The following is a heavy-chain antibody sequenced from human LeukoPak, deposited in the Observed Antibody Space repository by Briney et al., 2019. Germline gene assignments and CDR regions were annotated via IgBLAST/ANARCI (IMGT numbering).Heavy chain of an antibody. V-gene: IGHV3-23*01. CDR1: GSTFSDYA. CDR3: AKDSFSYNGIFDALDV. J-gene: IGHJ3*01. Sequence: GGSLRLSCAASGSTFSDYAMTWVRQAPGKGLEWVSSTGPVHYADSVKGRFTISRDDSKNTLFLQMNSLRAEDTAIYYCAKDSFSYNGIFDALDVWGQGTMVTVSS. CDR2: TGPV. D-gene: IGHD2-8*01.